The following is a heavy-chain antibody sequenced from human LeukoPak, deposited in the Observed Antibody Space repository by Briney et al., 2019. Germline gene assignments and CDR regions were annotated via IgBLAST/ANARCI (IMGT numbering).Heavy chain of an antibody. CDR2: FDPEDGET. CDR3: ATVRAYDYDSSGYNDY. J-gene: IGHJ4*02. Sequence: ASVKVSCKVSGYTLTELSMHWVRQAPGKGLEWMGGFDPEDGETIYAQKFQGRVTMTEDTSTDTAYMELSSLRSEDTAVYHCATVRAYDYDSSGYNDYWGQGTLVTVSS. D-gene: IGHD3-22*01. CDR1: GYTLTELS. V-gene: IGHV1-24*01.